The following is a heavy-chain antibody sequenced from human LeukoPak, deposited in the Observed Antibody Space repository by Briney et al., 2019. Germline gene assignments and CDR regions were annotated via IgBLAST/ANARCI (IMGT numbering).Heavy chain of an antibody. CDR2: IYPGDSDT. J-gene: IGHJ4*02. D-gene: IGHD2-21*02. V-gene: IGHV5-51*01. CDR3: ARLAYCGGDCYLNYFDY. Sequence: GESLKISCKGSGYGFTSYWIGWVRQMPGKGLEWMGIIYPGDSDTRYSPSFQGQVTISADKSISTAYLQWSSLKAPDTAMYYCARLAYCGGDCYLNYFDYWGQGTLVTVSS. CDR1: GYGFTSYW.